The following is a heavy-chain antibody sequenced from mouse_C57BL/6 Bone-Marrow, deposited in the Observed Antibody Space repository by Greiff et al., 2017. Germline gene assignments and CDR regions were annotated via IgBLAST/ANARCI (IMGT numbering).Heavy chain of an antibody. CDR3: AREGFTTVGLHFDY. V-gene: IGHV3-6*01. Sequence: EVQRVESGPGLVKPSQSLSLTCSVTGYSITSGYYWNWIRQFPGNKLEWMGYISYDGSNNYNPSLKNRISITRDTSKNQFFLKLNSVTTEDTATYYCAREGFTTVGLHFDYWGQGTTLTVSS. J-gene: IGHJ2*01. CDR2: ISYDGSN. D-gene: IGHD1-1*01. CDR1: GYSITSGYY.